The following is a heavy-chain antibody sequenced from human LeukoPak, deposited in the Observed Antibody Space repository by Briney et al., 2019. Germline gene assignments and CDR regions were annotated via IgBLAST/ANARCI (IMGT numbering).Heavy chain of an antibody. D-gene: IGHD5-12*01. Sequence: QPGRSLRLSCAASGITFTSYAMHWVRQAPGKGLEWVAVISYDGIKEYYADSVMGRFTISRDNSKNTLYLQMNSLRAEDTAVYYCANIGYSGYDWDYWGQGTLVTVSS. V-gene: IGHV3-30-3*01. CDR2: ISYDGIKE. CDR1: GITFTSYA. J-gene: IGHJ4*02. CDR3: ANIGYSGYDWDY.